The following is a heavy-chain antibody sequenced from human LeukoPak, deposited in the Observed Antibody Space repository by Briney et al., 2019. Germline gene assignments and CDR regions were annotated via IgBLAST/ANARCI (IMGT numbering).Heavy chain of an antibody. D-gene: IGHD3-22*01. CDR3: ARVDSSGYADY. Sequence: ASVKVSCKASGGTFSSYTISWLRQAPGQGLEWMGRIIPILGIANYAQKFQGRVTITADKSTSTAYMELSSLRSEDTAVYYCARVDSSGYADYWGQGTLVTVSS. J-gene: IGHJ4*02. CDR1: GGTFSSYT. V-gene: IGHV1-69*02. CDR2: IIPILGIA.